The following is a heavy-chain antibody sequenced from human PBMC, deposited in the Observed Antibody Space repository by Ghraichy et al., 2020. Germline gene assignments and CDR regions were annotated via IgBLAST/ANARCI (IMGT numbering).Heavy chain of an antibody. CDR3: ARDWKGYCSGGSCYHTNPYV. V-gene: IGHV1-69*13. J-gene: IGHJ6*02. D-gene: IGHD2-15*01. Sequence: SVKVSCKASGGTFSSYAISWVRQAPGQGLEWMGGIIPIFGTANYAQKFQGRVTITADESTSTAYMELSSLRSEDTAVYYCARDWKGYCSGGSCYHTNPYVWGQGTTVTVSS. CDR2: IIPIFGTA. CDR1: GGTFSSYA.